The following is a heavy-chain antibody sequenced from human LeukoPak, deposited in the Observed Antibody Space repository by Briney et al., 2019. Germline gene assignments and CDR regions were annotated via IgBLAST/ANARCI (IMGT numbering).Heavy chain of an antibody. CDR3: ARHERVYCGGDCYSYWYFDL. J-gene: IGHJ2*01. D-gene: IGHD2-21*02. V-gene: IGHV4-39*01. Sequence: SETLSLTCTASGGSISSSSYYWGWIRQPPGKGLEWIGSIYYSGSTYYNPSLKSRVTISVDTSKNQFSLKLSSVTAADTAVYYCARHERVYCGGDCYSYWYFDLWGRGTLVTVSS. CDR2: IYYSGST. CDR1: GGSISSSSYY.